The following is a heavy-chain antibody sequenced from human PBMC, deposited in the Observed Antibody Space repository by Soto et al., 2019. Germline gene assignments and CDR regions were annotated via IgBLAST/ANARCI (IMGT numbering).Heavy chain of an antibody. J-gene: IGHJ4*02. CDR2: ISYSGST. V-gene: IGHV4-59*08. CDR3: ARQRYCGGDCYQIDY. Sequence: SETLSLTCTVSYDSISNYYWSWFRQPPGKGLEWIGYISYSGSTNYNPSLKSRLTISEDTSKNQFSLKLSSVTATDTAVYYCARQRYCGGDCYQIDYWGQGTLVTVSS. CDR1: YDSISNYY. D-gene: IGHD2-21*02.